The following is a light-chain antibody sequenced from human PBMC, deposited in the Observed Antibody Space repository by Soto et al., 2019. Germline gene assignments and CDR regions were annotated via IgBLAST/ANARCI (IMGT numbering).Light chain of an antibody. J-gene: IGKJ2*01. CDR1: QSVSSSY. V-gene: IGKV3-20*01. CDR2: GAS. CDR3: QQYGSSLMYT. Sequence: MVWTQSPGTLSLSPGDRVTLSCMASQSVSSSYLAWSHQKPGQAPRILIYGASSRVTGIPDRFSGSGCGSDFTLTIRRLEPEDFAVYYCQQYGSSLMYTFGQGNKLEIQ.